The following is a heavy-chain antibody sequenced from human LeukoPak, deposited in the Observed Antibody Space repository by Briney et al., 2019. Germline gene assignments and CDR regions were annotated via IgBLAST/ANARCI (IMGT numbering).Heavy chain of an antibody. CDR1: GFTFSSYW. CDR3: ARGVGGYSYGYLGY. D-gene: IGHD5-18*01. J-gene: IGHJ4*02. CDR2: INSDGSST. Sequence: GGSLGLSCAASGFTFSSYWMHWVRQAPGKGLVWVSRINSDGSSTSYADSVKGRFTISRDNAKNTLYLQMNSLRAEDTAVYYCARGVGGYSYGYLGYWGQGTLVTVSS. V-gene: IGHV3-74*01.